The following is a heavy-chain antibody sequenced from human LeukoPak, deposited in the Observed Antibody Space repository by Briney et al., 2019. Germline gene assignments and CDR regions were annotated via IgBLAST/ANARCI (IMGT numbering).Heavy chain of an antibody. Sequence: SETLSLTCTVSGGSVSKTSSYWGWIRQPPGKGLEWIGSIYYSGTTYCNPSLKSRVTISVDISKNQFSLKLSSVTAADTAVYYCARRRYQLHRRYFDLWGRGTLVTVSS. CDR2: IYYSGTT. V-gene: IGHV4-39*01. CDR1: GGSVSKTSSY. J-gene: IGHJ2*01. CDR3: ARRRYQLHRRYFDL. D-gene: IGHD2-2*01.